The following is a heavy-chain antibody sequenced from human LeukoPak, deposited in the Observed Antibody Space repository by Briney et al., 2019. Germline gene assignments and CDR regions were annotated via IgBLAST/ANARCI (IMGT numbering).Heavy chain of an antibody. J-gene: IGHJ4*02. Sequence: ASVKVSCKASGNTFTGYYIHWVRQAPGQGLEWMGWIIPNSGDTHYQRNFQGRVTLARDMSITTDYMELSRLNSDDTAVYYCARQEGPGSWTTFDSWGQGTLVTVSS. CDR2: IIPNSGDT. V-gene: IGHV1-2*02. CDR3: ARQEGPGSWTTFDS. D-gene: IGHD6-13*01. CDR1: GNTFTGYY.